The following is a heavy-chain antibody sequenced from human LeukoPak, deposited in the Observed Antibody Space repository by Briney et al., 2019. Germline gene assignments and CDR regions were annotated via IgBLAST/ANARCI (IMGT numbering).Heavy chain of an antibody. CDR1: GGTFSSYA. D-gene: IGHD5-18*01. CDR3: ARALYSDAFDI. CDR2: IITIFGTA. V-gene: IGHV1-69*05. Sequence: SVKISCKASGGTFSSYAISWVRQAPGQGLEWMGRIITIFGTANYAQKFQGRVTITTHESTSTAYMELRSLRSEDAAVYYCARALYSDAFDIWGQGTMVTVSS. J-gene: IGHJ3*02.